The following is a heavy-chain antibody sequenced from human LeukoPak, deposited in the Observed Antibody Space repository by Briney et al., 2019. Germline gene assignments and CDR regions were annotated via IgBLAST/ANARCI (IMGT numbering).Heavy chain of an antibody. J-gene: IGHJ3*02. CDR1: GGSITSSDYY. CDR2: IFYSGST. Sequence: SETLSLTCTVSGGSITSSDYYWGWIRQSPGTGLEWIGTIFYSGSTYYNPSLKSRVTISVDKSKNQFSLKLSSVTAADTAVYYCARNDIVATGDAFDIWGQGTMVTVSS. D-gene: IGHD5-12*01. CDR3: ARNDIVATGDAFDI. V-gene: IGHV4-39*07.